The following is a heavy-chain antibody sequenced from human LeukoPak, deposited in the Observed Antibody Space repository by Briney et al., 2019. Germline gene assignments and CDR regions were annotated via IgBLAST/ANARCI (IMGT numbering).Heavy chain of an antibody. CDR3: ARQTHIVVVTATYDY. D-gene: IGHD2-21*02. J-gene: IGHJ4*02. CDR2: IYPGDSDT. CDR1: GYSFSSYW. V-gene: IGHV5-51*01. Sequence: ESLKISCKGSGYSFSSYWIGWVRQMPGKGLEWMGIIYPGDSDTTYSPSFQGQVTISADKSISTAYLQWSSLKASDTAMFYCARQTHIVVVTATYDYWGQGTLVTVSS.